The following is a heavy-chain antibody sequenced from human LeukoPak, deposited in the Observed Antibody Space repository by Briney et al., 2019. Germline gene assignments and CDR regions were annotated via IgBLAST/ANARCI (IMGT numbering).Heavy chain of an antibody. Sequence: GGSLRLSCAASGFTFSSYAMSWVRQSPGKGLEWVSAISGSGGNTYSADSVKGRCTISRDNSKKTLFLYMNSLRAEDTAVYYCARGMSATSGYLELEYWGQGTLVTVST. V-gene: IGHV3-23*01. CDR2: ISGSGGNT. J-gene: IGHJ4*02. CDR3: ARGMSATSGYLELEY. CDR1: GFTFSSYA. D-gene: IGHD3-22*01.